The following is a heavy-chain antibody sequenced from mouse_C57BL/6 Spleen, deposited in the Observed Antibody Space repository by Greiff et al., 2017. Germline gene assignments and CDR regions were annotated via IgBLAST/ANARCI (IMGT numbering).Heavy chain of an antibody. V-gene: IGHV5-4*01. J-gene: IGHJ1*03. Sequence: EVKLVESGGGLVKPGGSLKLSCAASGFTFSSYAMSWVRQTPEKRLEWVATICAGDRYTFYPDNVKGRFTISRDNAKNNRYLQMRHLKSEDTAMYYCARDRIRDWTGYFDVWGTGTTVTVSS. CDR3: ARDRIRDWTGYFDV. D-gene: IGHD2-4*01. CDR1: GFTFSSYA. CDR2: ICAGDRYT.